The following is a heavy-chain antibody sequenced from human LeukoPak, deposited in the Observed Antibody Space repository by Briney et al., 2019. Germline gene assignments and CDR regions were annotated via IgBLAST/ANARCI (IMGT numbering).Heavy chain of an antibody. CDR2: ISYDGSNK. CDR1: GFTFSSYA. Sequence: GGSLRLSCAASGFTFSSYAMHWVRQAPGKGLEWVAVISYDGSNKYYADSVKGRFTISRDNSKNTLYLQMNSLRAEDTAVYYCARDSSGVVIIPFDYWGQGTLVTVSS. V-gene: IGHV3-30*04. D-gene: IGHD3-3*01. J-gene: IGHJ4*02. CDR3: ARDSSGVVIIPFDY.